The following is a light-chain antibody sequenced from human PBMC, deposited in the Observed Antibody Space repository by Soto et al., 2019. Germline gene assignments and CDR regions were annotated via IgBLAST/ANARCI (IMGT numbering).Light chain of an antibody. V-gene: IGKV3-20*01. J-gene: IGKJ3*01. CDR3: QQYGRTPPGFT. CDR2: GAS. Sequence: EIVLTQSPGTLSLSPGERATLSCGVSQTISSNYLAWYQQKPGQAPMLLIYGASFRATGIPVRFSGSGSGTDFTLTISRMKPEDFAVYYCQQYGRTPPGFTFGPGTKVEMK. CDR1: QTISSNY.